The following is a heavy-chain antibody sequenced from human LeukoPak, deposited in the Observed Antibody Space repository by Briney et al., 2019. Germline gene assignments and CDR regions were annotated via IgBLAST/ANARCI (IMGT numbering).Heavy chain of an antibody. J-gene: IGHJ3*02. CDR2: ISAYNGNT. CDR1: GYTFTSYG. D-gene: IGHD1-26*01. CDR3: ARDHSGSYTYAFDI. Sequence: ASVKVSCKASGYTFTSYGISWVRQAPGQGLEWMGWISAYNGNTNYAQKLQGRVTMTTDTSTSTAYMELSRLRSDDTAVYYCARDHSGSYTYAFDIWGQGTMVTVSS. V-gene: IGHV1-18*01.